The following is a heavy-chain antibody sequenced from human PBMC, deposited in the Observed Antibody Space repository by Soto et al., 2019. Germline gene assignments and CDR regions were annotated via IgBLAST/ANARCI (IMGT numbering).Heavy chain of an antibody. V-gene: IGHV3-74*01. Sequence: GSLRLSCAASGFTFSSYWMHWVRQAPGKGLVRVSRINSDGSSTSYADSVKGRFTISRDNAKNTLYLQMNSLRAEDTAVYYCARDDDYGDYGYYFDYWGQGTLVTVSS. CDR1: GFTFSSYW. D-gene: IGHD4-17*01. CDR3: ARDDDYGDYGYYFDY. J-gene: IGHJ4*02. CDR2: INSDGSST.